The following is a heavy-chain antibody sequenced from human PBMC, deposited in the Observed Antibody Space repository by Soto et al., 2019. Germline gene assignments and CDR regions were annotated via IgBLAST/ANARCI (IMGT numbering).Heavy chain of an antibody. J-gene: IGHJ4*02. D-gene: IGHD2-21*01. CDR2: ISTYNGNT. V-gene: IGHV1-18*01. Sequence: QVQLVQSGAEVKKPGASVKVSCKASGYTFTSYGISWVRQAPGQGPECMGWISTYNGNTNYAQKFLGRVTMTTDISTSTAYMELRGLRSDDTAVYYCARESAGLLDYWGQGTLVTVSS. CDR1: GYTFTSYG. CDR3: ARESAGLLDY.